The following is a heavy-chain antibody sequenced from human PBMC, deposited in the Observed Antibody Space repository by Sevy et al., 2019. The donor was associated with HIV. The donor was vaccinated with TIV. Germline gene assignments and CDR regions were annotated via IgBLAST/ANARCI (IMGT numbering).Heavy chain of an antibody. V-gene: IGHV3-48*03. CDR2: ITLSGSST. Sequence: GGSLRLSCTASGFTFSNYEMNWVRQAPGNGLEWVSYITLSGSSTYYADSVKGRFTISRDNAKNSLYLQMNSLRAEDTAVYYCARDRQGITVAGTAIDYWGQGTLVTVSS. D-gene: IGHD6-19*01. CDR3: ARDRQGITVAGTAIDY. J-gene: IGHJ4*02. CDR1: GFTFSNYE.